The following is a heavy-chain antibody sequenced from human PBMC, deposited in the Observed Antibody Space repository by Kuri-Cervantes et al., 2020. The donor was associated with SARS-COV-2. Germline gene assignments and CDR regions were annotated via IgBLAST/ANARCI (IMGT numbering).Heavy chain of an antibody. CDR1: GGSISSSSYY. V-gene: IGHV4-39*01. CDR3: GTSGYYDFWSGYYFDY. J-gene: IGHJ4*02. D-gene: IGHD3-3*01. Sequence: GSLRLSCTVSGGSISSSSYYWGWIRQPPGKGLEWIGSIYYSGSTYYNPSLKSRVTISVDTSKNQFSLKLSSVTAADTAVYYCGTSGYYDFWSGYYFDYWGQGTLVTVSS. CDR2: IYYSGST.